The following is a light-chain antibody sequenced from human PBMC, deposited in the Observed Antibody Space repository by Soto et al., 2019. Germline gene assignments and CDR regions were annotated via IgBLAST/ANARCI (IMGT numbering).Light chain of an antibody. CDR1: QSVSTD. CDR2: GAS. J-gene: IGKJ1*01. Sequence: MTQSPSTLSASVGDRVTITCRASQSVSTDLAWYQQKPGQAPRLLIFGASTRATGIPARFSGSGSGTEFILTISSLQSEDSAVYYCHQYNYWPPETFGQGTKVDI. V-gene: IGKV3-15*01. CDR3: HQYNYWPPET.